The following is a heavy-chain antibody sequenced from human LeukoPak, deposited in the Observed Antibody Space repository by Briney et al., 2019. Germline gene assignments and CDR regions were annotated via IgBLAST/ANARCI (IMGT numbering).Heavy chain of an antibody. CDR2: IYYSGST. CDR3: ARTRPGNYYYGMDV. CDR1: GGSISSYY. V-gene: IGHV4-59*08. Sequence: PSETLSLTCTVSGGSISSYYWSWIRQPPGKGLEWIGYIYYSGSTNYNPSLKSRVTISVDTSKNQFSLKLSSVTAADTAVYYCARTRPGNYYYGMDVWGQGTTVTVSS. D-gene: IGHD3-10*01. J-gene: IGHJ6*02.